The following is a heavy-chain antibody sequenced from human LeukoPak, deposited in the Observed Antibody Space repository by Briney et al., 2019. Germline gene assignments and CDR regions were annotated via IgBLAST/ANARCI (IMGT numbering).Heavy chain of an antibody. CDR2: ISSSSSYI. CDR3: ARSSVYMQRLVRLPFDY. J-gene: IGHJ4*02. D-gene: IGHD6-13*01. V-gene: IGHV3-21*01. Sequence: GGSLRLSCAASGFTFSSYSMNWVRQAPGKGLEWVSSISSSSSYIYYADSVKGRFTISRDNAKNSLYLQMNSLRAEDTAVYYCARSSVYMQRLVRLPFDYWGQGTLVTVSS. CDR1: GFTFSSYS.